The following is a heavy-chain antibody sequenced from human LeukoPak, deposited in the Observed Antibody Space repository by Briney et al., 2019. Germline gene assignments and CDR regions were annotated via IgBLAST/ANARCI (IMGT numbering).Heavy chain of an antibody. D-gene: IGHD1-26*01. CDR1: GFTFSSYE. CDR3: ARVRGGSGRSYAADAFDI. Sequence: GGSLRLSCAASGFTFSSYEMNWVRQAPGKGLEWVSYISIGGRTQYYADSVKGRFTISRDNAKSTLYLQMNSLRADDTAVFYCARVRGGSGRSYAADAFDIWGQGTMVTVSS. CDR2: ISIGGRTQ. J-gene: IGHJ3*02. V-gene: IGHV3-48*03.